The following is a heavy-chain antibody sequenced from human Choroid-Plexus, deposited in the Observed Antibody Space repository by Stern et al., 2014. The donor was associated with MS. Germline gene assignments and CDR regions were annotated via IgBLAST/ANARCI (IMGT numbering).Heavy chain of an antibody. J-gene: IGHJ6*02. V-gene: IGHV1-2*02. CDR2: INPNPGGT. CDR1: VSLFTGSS. Sequence: VQLFPSVSAVPQPGSSVTVSCPPSVSLFTGSSLPWVRPAPCHGLEWLAWINPNPGGTKDAEKVQGRGTRSRDTSSSTAYVELSSLKSDDTAVYYCARDQRGITIFGVVTDYYYRGMDVWGQGTTVTVSS. CDR3: ARDQRGITIFGVVTDYYYRGMDV. D-gene: IGHD3-3*01.